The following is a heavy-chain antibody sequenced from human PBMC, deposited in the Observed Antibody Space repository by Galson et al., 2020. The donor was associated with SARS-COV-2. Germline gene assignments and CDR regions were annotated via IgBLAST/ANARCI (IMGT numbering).Heavy chain of an antibody. CDR3: ARARASQKSYDCQPNY. V-gene: IGHV3-21*01. D-gene: IGHD3-3*01. CDR1: GFTFSSYS. Sequence: GGSLRLSCAASGFTFSSYSMNWVRQAPGKGLEWVSSISSSSSYIYYADSVKGRFTISRDNAKNSLYLQMNSLRAEDTAVYYCARARASQKSYDCQPNYWGQGTLVTVSS. CDR2: ISSSSSYI. J-gene: IGHJ4*02.